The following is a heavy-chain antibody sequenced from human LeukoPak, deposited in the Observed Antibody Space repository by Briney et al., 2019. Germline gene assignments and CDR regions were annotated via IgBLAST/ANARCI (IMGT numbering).Heavy chain of an antibody. Sequence: GGSLRLSCAASGFTFSSYSMNWVRQAPGKGLEWVSSISSSSTNIFYADSVKGRFTISRDNAGNSLYLQMNSLRAEDTAIYFCARDMRRSGSYFRWGQGTLVTVSS. CDR1: GFTFSSYS. V-gene: IGHV3-21*06. CDR2: ISSSSTNI. CDR3: ARDMRRSGSYFR. D-gene: IGHD3-10*01. J-gene: IGHJ4*02.